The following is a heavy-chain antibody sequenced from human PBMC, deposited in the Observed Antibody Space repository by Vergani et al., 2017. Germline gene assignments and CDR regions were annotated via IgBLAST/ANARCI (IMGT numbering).Heavy chain of an antibody. CDR2: INHSGST. V-gene: IGHV4-34*01. CDR3: ARLVRGVMYYYGMDV. J-gene: IGHJ6*02. CDR1: GGSFSGYY. D-gene: IGHD3-10*01. Sequence: QVQLQQWGAGLLKPSETLSLTCAVYGGSFSGYYWSWIRQPPGKGLEWIGEINHSGSTNYNPSLKSRVTISVDRSKNQFSLKLSSVTAADTAVYYCARLVRGVMYYYGMDVWGQGTTVTVSS.